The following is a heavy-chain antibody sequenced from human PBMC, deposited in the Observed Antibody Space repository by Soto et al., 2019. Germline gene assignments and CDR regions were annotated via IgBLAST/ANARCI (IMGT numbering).Heavy chain of an antibody. CDR1: GGSISSYY. Sequence: PSETLSLTCTVSGGSISSYYWSWIRQPPGKGLEWIGYIYYSGSTDYNPSLRSRVTISVDTSKNQFSLRLRSVTAADTAVYYCARLSCSGGSCYHVTWFDPWGQGTLVTVS. J-gene: IGHJ5*02. V-gene: IGHV4-59*01. CDR3: ARLSCSGGSCYHVTWFDP. CDR2: IYYSGST. D-gene: IGHD2-15*01.